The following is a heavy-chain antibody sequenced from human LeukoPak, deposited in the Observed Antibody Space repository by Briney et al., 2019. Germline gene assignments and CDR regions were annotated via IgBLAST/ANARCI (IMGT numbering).Heavy chain of an antibody. CDR1: GGTFSSYT. V-gene: IGHV1-69*04. CDR3: AREYCGGDCYPPGWFDP. D-gene: IGHD2-21*02. J-gene: IGHJ5*02. CDR2: IIPILSIA. Sequence: GASVKVSCKASGGTFSSYTISWVRRAPGQGREWMGRIIPILSIANYAQKFQGRVTITADNSTSTAYMELSSLRSEDTAVYYCAREYCGGDCYPPGWFDPWGQGTLVTVSS.